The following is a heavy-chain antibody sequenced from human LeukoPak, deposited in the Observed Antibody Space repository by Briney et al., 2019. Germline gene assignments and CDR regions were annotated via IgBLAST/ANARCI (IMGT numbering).Heavy chain of an antibody. Sequence: SETLSLTCTVSGGSISSSSSYWGWIRQPPGRGLEWIGSISSSGTTYYNPSLKSRVTVSVDTSKNQFSLKLRSVTAADTAVYYCARDPDFWSGYYNFDYWGQGTLVTVSS. V-gene: IGHV4-39*07. CDR1: GGSISSSSSY. D-gene: IGHD3-3*01. CDR2: ISSSGTT. J-gene: IGHJ4*02. CDR3: ARDPDFWSGYYNFDY.